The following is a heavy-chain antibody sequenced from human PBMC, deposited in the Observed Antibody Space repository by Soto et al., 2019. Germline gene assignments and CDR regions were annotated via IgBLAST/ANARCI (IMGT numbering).Heavy chain of an antibody. CDR1: GYSFTSYW. Sequence: GESLKISCKGSGYSFTSYWISWVRQMPGKGLEWMGRIDPSDSYTNYSPSFQGHVTISADKSISTAYLQWSSLKASDTAMYYCARRYIAADYYGMDVWGQGTTVTVPS. CDR2: IDPSDSYT. V-gene: IGHV5-10-1*01. D-gene: IGHD3-16*02. J-gene: IGHJ6*02. CDR3: ARRYIAADYYGMDV.